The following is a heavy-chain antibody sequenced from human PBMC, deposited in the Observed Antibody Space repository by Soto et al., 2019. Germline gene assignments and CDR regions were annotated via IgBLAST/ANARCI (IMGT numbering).Heavy chain of an antibody. J-gene: IGHJ4*02. CDR1: GSSISPYY. Sequence: ETLSLTCSVSGSSISPYYWSWLRQPPGKGLEWIGYIHYSGSTKYNPSLRGRVTSSVDTSKNQFSLRLISVTAADTAVYFCVRVGGYYGDYPNFDYWGQGTLVTVSS. V-gene: IGHV4-59*01. CDR3: VRVGGYYGDYPNFDY. CDR2: IHYSGST. D-gene: IGHD4-17*01.